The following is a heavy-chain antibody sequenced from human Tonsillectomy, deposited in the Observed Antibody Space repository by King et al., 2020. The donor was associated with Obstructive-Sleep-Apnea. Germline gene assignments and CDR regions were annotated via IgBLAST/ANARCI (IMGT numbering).Heavy chain of an antibody. V-gene: IGHV3-74*01. Sequence: VQLVESGGGLVQPGGSLRLSCAASGVTFSSYWMHWVRQAPGQVLVWVSRMNIDGSSTSYADSVKGRFTISRYNAKNTRYLQMNSLRAEDTAVYYCARVGDYGEGWFDPWGQGTLVTVSS. CDR2: MNIDGSST. CDR1: GVTFSSYW. J-gene: IGHJ5*02. D-gene: IGHD3-10*01. CDR3: ARVGDYGEGWFDP.